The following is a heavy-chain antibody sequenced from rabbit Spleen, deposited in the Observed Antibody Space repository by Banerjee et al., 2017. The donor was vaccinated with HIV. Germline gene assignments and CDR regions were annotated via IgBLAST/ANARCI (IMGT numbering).Heavy chain of an antibody. CDR3: VRDRGVDYTYGYAGNTYASPFNL. V-gene: IGHV1S40*01. CDR1: GFSFSSSDY. CDR2: IAGSGSGFT. J-gene: IGHJ4*01. Sequence: QSLEESGGDLVKPGASLTLTCTASGFSFSSSDYMCWVRQAPGKGLEWISCIAGSGSGFTYSATWAKGRFTCSKTSSTTVTLQMTSLTVADTATYFCVRDRGVDYTYGYAGNTYASPFNLWGPGTLVTVS. D-gene: IGHD6-1*01.